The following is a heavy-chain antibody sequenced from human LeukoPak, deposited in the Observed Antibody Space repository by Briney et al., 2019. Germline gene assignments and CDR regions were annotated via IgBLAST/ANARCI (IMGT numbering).Heavy chain of an antibody. V-gene: IGHV4-59*11. CDR1: GDSFSSHY. D-gene: IGHD4-17*01. Sequence: SETLTLTCVVSGDSFSSHYWTWIRQSPGKGLEWIGYISYIGSTNYNPSLKSRVTISIDTSKNQFSLKLRSVTAADTAVYYCARDLVTVTKGFDIWGQGTMVSVSS. J-gene: IGHJ3*02. CDR2: ISYIGST. CDR3: ARDLVTVTKGFDI.